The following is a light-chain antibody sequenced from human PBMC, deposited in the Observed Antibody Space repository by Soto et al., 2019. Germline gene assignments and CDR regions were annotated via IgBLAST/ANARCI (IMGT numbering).Light chain of an antibody. V-gene: IGLV2-14*01. J-gene: IGLJ1*01. CDR1: SSDVGGYNY. Sequence: QSALTQPVSVSGSPGQSITISCTGTSSDVGGYNYVSWYQQHPGKAPKLMIYDVSNRPSGASNRFSGSKSGNTASLTISGLQAEDEADYYCSSYTSTSTLVFGTGTSSPS. CDR3: SSYTSTSTLV. CDR2: DVS.